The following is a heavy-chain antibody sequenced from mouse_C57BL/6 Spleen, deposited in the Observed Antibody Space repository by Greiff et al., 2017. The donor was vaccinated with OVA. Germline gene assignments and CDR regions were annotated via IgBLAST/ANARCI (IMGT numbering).Heavy chain of an antibody. J-gene: IGHJ2*01. V-gene: IGHV5-17*01. Sequence: EVKLVESGGGLVKPGGSLKLSCAASGFTFSDYGMHWVRQAPEKGLEWVANISSGSSNTNYADTVKGRFTFTVDNANNTLFLQMTSLTSEDSAMYYCARCGYSFDYWGQGTTLTVSS. CDR3: ARCGYSFDY. CDR1: GFTFSDYG. CDR2: ISSGSSNT.